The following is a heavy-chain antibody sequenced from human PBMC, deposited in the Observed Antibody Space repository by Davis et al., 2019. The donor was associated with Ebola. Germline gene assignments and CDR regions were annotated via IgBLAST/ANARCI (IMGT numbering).Heavy chain of an antibody. J-gene: IGHJ5*02. CDR2: INWNGGST. Sequence: GESLKISCAASGFTFDDYGMSWVRQAPGKGLEWVSGINWNGGSTGYADSVKGRFTISRDNAKNSLYLQMNSLRAEDTALYYCARVRGDYGDNWFDPWGQGTLVTVSS. CDR1: GFTFDDYG. CDR3: ARVRGDYGDNWFDP. D-gene: IGHD4-17*01. V-gene: IGHV3-20*04.